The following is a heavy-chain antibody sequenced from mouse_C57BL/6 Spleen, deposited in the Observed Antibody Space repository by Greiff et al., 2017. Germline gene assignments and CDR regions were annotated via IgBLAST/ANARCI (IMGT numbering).Heavy chain of an antibody. J-gene: IGHJ1*03. CDR3: ARSSYWWYFDV. V-gene: IGHV7-3*01. D-gene: IGHD1-1*01. CDR1: GFTFTDYY. CDR2: IRNKANGYTT. Sequence: EVQLVESGGGLVQPGGSLSLSCAASGFTFTDYYMSWVRQPPGKALEWLGFIRNKANGYTTEYSASVKGRFTISRDNSQSILYLLMNALRAEDSATYYCARSSYWWYFDVWGTGTTVTVAS.